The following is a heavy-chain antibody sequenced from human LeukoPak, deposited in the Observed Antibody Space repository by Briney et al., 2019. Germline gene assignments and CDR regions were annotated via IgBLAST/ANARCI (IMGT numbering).Heavy chain of an antibody. D-gene: IGHD6-6*01. CDR1: GFTFDDYA. CDR2: ISWNSGSI. J-gene: IGHJ6*02. Sequence: SLRLSCAASGFTFDDYAMHWVRQAPGKGLEWVSGISWNSGSIGYADSVKGRFTISRDNSKNTLYLQMNSPRAEDTAVYYCARDLEQLVLSGPYYYYGMDVWGQGTTVTVSS. CDR3: ARDLEQLVLSGPYYYYGMDV. V-gene: IGHV3-9*01.